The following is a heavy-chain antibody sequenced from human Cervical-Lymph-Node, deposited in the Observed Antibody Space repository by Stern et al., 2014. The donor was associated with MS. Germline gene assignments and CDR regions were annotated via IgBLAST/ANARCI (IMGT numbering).Heavy chain of an antibody. Sequence: QVQLVESGAEVKQPGSSVKVSCKASGTTFTNFGFSWVRQAPGQGLDWMGGVIPLFGTSHYAQNFQGRVTITADISTNTTYLELTSLRFEDTAVYYCARDNDDNGMDVWGQGTTVSVSS. CDR3: ARDNDDNGMDV. V-gene: IGHV1-69*06. J-gene: IGHJ6*02. D-gene: IGHD1-1*01. CDR2: VIPLFGTS. CDR1: GTTFTNFG.